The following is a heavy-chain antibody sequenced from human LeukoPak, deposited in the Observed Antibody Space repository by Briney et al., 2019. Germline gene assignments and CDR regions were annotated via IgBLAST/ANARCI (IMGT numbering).Heavy chain of an antibody. V-gene: IGHV1-2*02. D-gene: IGHD3-16*02. CDR2: INPNSGGT. Sequence: ASVKVSCKASGYTFTGYYMHWVRQAPGQGLEWMGWINPNSGGTNYAQKFQGRVTTTRDTFISTAYMELSRLRSDDTAVYYCARSQDYVWGSYRGSFDYWGQGTLVTVSS. CDR1: GYTFTGYY. CDR3: ARSQDYVWGSYRGSFDY. J-gene: IGHJ4*02.